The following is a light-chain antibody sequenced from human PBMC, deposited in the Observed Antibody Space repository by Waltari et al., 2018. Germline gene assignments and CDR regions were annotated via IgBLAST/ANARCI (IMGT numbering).Light chain of an antibody. Sequence: DIQMTQSPSNLSASVGDRVTITCRASQSISHWLAWYQQKPGKAPKLLISKASSLEKEVPSRFSGSGSGTEFTLTITNLQHDDFATFYCQRYDDYPPTFGGGTKVEIK. CDR1: QSISHW. CDR3: QRYDDYPPT. J-gene: IGKJ4*01. V-gene: IGKV1-5*03. CDR2: KAS.